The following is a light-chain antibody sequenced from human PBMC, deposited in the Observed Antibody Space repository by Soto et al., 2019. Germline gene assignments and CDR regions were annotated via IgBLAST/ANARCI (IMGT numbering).Light chain of an antibody. J-gene: IGKJ4*01. CDR1: QSLSSSQ. CDR2: DAS. Sequence: EIVLTQSPGTLSLSPGERATLSCRASQSLSSSQLAWYQQKPGQAPRLLIHDASSRATGISDRFTGSGSGTDFTLTISSLEPEDFAVYYCQQYHTSPSLTFGGGTKVDIK. V-gene: IGKV3-20*01. CDR3: QQYHTSPSLT.